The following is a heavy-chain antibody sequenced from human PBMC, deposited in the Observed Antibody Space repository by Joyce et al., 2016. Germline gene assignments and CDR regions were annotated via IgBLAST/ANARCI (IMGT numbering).Heavy chain of an antibody. V-gene: IGHV4-61*01. D-gene: IGHD3-10*01. J-gene: IGHJ6*02. CDR3: ATSLPSRVGGFQFFGMDV. Sequence: HLQESGPGLVKPSETLSLTCTISGDSFSGTSYYWSWIRQSPGKGLEWLGISYNREATHYNPSLVGRLSISVGAAKKQFSLRLTSVTSACTAVYYCATSLPSRVGGFQFFGMDVWGQGTTVIVS. CDR1: GDSFSGTSYY. CDR2: SYNREAT.